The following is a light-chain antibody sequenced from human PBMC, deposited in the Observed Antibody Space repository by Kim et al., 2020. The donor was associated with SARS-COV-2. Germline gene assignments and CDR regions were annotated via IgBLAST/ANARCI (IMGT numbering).Light chain of an antibody. CDR3: NSRDSTDPAV. J-gene: IGLJ2*01. Sequence: VALGQTVRITCQGDSLRSYYATWYQQKPGQAPIVVIYGKNNRPSGIPDRFSGSSSGNTASLTITGTQAGDEADYYCNSRDSTDPAVCAGGTLLTVL. V-gene: IGLV3-19*01. CDR1: SLRSYY. CDR2: GKN.